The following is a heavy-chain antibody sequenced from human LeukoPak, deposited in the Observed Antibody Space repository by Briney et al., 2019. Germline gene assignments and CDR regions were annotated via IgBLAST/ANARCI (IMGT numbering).Heavy chain of an antibody. CDR3: ARDPGVAYKMDI. CDR2: TYASEST. Sequence: SETLSLTCSVSGVSISNYYWNWLRQPAGRGLEWIVRTYASESTNYNPSLRSRVTMSVDTSKNQFCLKLRSVTAADTAVYYCARDPGVAYKMDIWGQGTTVTVSS. V-gene: IGHV4-4*07. D-gene: IGHD3-16*01. J-gene: IGHJ6*02. CDR1: GVSISNYY.